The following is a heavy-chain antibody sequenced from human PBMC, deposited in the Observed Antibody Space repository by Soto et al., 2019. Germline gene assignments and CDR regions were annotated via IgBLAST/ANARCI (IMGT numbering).Heavy chain of an antibody. CDR2: INPSGGST. J-gene: IGHJ3*02. D-gene: IGHD3-10*01. CDR1: GYTFTSYY. Sequence: ASVKVSCKASGYTFTSYYMHWVRQAPGQGLEWMGIINPSGGSTSYAQKFQGRVTMTRDTSTSTVYMELSSLRSEDTAVYYGARDQDHGEGVQSIWGQGTMGTVS. CDR3: ARDQDHGEGVQSI. V-gene: IGHV1-46*01.